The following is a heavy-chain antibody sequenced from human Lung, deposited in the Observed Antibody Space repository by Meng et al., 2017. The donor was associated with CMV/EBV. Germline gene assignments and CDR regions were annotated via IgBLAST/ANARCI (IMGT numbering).Heavy chain of an antibody. Sequence: GHLVQSGAEVKQPGASMKVSCKASGYTFAANFIHWVRQAPGQGPEWMGRINPYSGDTEYAQKFQGRVIMTAGTSINTAYMELTRLRSDDTAVYYCARLACGWLQSPFDYWGQGTLVTVSS. CDR2: INPYSGDT. J-gene: IGHJ4*02. CDR3: ARLACGWLQSPFDY. CDR1: GYTFAANF. V-gene: IGHV1-2*06. D-gene: IGHD5-24*01.